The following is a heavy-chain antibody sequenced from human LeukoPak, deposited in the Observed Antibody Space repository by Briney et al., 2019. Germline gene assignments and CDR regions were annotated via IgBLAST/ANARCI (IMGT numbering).Heavy chain of an antibody. D-gene: IGHD6-19*01. J-gene: IGHJ4*02. CDR2: ISSSSSYT. V-gene: IGHV3-11*06. CDR1: GFTFSDYY. CDR3: ARDSVAGLDY. Sequence: GGSLRLSCAASGFTFSDYYMSWIRQAPGKGLEWVSYISSSSSYTNYADSVKGRFTISRDNAKNSLYLKMNSLRAEDTAVYYCARDSVAGLDYWGQGTLVTVSS.